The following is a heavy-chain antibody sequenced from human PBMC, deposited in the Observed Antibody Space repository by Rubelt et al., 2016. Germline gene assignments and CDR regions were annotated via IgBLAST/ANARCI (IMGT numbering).Heavy chain of an antibody. D-gene: IGHD3-10*01. CDR1: GGSISSYY. CDR2: IYYSGST. J-gene: IGHJ4*02. V-gene: IGHV4-59*01. Sequence: QVQLQESGPGLVKPSETLSLTCTVSGGSISSYYWSWIRQPPGKGLEWIGYIYYSGSTNYNPSPKGIVTISGDTSKNQCALKLSSVTAADTAGDYCARGKDTMVRGVIEEIDYWGQGTLVTVSS. CDR3: ARGKDTMVRGVIEEIDY.